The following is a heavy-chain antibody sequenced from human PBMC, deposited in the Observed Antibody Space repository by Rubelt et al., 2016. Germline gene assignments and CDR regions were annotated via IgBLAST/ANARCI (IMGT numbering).Heavy chain of an antibody. CDR3: ASSSGSYYSLDY. J-gene: IGHJ4*02. D-gene: IGHD1-26*01. Sequence: QVQLVQSGAEVKKPGASVKVSCKASGYTFTGYYMHWVRQAPGQGLEWMGWINPNSGGTNYEQTFQGRVTMTRETSISTAYMELSRLRSDDTAVYYCASSSGSYYSLDYWGQGTLVTVSS. V-gene: IGHV1-2*02. CDR1: GYTFTGYY. CDR2: INPNSGGT.